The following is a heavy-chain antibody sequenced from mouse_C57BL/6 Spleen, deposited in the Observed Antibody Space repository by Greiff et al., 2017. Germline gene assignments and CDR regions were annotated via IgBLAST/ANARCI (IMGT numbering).Heavy chain of an antibody. D-gene: IGHD2-5*01. J-gene: IGHJ4*01. Sequence: VKLQESGAELARPGASVKMSCKASGYTFTSYTMHWVKQRPGQGLEWIGYINPSSGYTKYNQKFKDKATLTADKSSSTAYMQLSSLTSEDSAVYYCARDYSNYYYAMDYWGQGTSVTVSS. V-gene: IGHV1-4*01. CDR1: GYTFTSYT. CDR2: INPSSGYT. CDR3: ARDYSNYYYAMDY.